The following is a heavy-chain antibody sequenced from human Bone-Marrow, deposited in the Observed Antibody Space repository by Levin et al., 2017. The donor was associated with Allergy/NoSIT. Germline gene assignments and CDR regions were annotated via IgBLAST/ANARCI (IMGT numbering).Heavy chain of an antibody. J-gene: IGHJ4*02. D-gene: IGHD4-17*01. Sequence: MSSETLSLTCSVSGDSIRGYYWNWIRQPPGKRLEWIGYIFYTGSTNYNPSLKSRVTMSVDTSKNQFSLQMNSVTAADTAVYYCARAIDYDEYGDELGPLLSWDHWGQGTLVTVSS. CDR2: IFYTGST. CDR3: ARAIDYDEYGDELGPLLSWDH. CDR1: GDSIRGYY. V-gene: IGHV4-59*08.